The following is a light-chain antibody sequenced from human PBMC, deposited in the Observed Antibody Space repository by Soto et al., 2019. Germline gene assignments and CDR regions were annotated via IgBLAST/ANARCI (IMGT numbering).Light chain of an antibody. CDR1: QNVATN. J-gene: IGKJ4*02. V-gene: IGKV3D-15*01. CDR3: QQYYHWGLS. Sequence: VMTQSPATLSVSPGEGVTISCRASQNVATNLAWYQLKPGQAPRLLIHASSTRAAGIPGSFSGSGSGTQFSLTISSVQSEDSAVYYCQQYYHWGLSFGGGTKVEI. CDR2: ASS.